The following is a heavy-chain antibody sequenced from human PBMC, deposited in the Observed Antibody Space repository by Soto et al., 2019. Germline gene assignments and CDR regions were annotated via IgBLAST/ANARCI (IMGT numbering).Heavy chain of an antibody. V-gene: IGHV3-23*01. J-gene: IGHJ6*03. CDR1: GFTFSSYA. Sequence: GGSLRLSCAASGFTFSSYAMSWVRQAPGKGLEWVSAISGSGGSTYYADSVKGRFTISRDNSKNTLYLQMNSLRAEDTAVYYCAKNSYGPDHPLYYYYYMDVWGKGTTVTVSS. CDR3: AKNSYGPDHPLYYYYYMDV. CDR2: ISGSGGST. D-gene: IGHD5-18*01.